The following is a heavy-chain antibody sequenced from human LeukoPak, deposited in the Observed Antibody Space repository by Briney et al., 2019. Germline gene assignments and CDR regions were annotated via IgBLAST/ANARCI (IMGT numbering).Heavy chain of an antibody. J-gene: IGHJ4*02. CDR3: ARDYSRGDPDY. CDR1: GGTFSSYA. Sequence: SVKVSCKASGGTFSSYAISWVRQAPGQGLEWMGGIIPIFGTANYAQKLQGRVTMTTETSTSTAYMELRSLRSDDTAVYYCARDYSRGDPDYWGQGTLVTVSS. V-gene: IGHV1-69*05. CDR2: IIPIFGTA. D-gene: IGHD6-19*01.